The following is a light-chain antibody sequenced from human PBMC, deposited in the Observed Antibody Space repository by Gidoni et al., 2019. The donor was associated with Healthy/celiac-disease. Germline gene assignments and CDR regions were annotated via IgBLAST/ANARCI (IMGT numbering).Light chain of an antibody. CDR2: DDS. Sequence: SYVLTQPPSVSVAPVQTARISCGRNNIGSKSVHWYQQKPGQAPVLVGYDDSDRPSGFPERFSGSNSGNTATLTISRVEAWDEADYYCQVWDSSSDHVVFGGGTKLTVL. J-gene: IGLJ2*01. CDR3: QVWDSSSDHVV. V-gene: IGLV3-21*02. CDR1: NIGSKS.